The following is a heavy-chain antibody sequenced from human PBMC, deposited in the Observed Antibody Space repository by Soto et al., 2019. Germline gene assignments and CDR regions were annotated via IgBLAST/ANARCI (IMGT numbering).Heavy chain of an antibody. CDR1: GYTFTGYY. D-gene: IGHD2-21*01. CDR2: INPNSGGT. CDR3: ARGGVLGGDYYYGMDV. J-gene: IGHJ6*02. V-gene: IGHV1-2*04. Sequence: ASVKVSCKASGYTFTGYYMHWGRQAPGQGLEWMGWINPNSGGTNYAEKFQGWVTMTRDTSISTAYMELSRLRSDDTAVYYCARGGVLGGDYYYGMDVCGQGPTVT.